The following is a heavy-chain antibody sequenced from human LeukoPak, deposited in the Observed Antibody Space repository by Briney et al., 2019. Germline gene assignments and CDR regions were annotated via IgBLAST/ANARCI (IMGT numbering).Heavy chain of an antibody. Sequence: SGPTLFKPTHTLTLTFTFSGFSLTTTREAVGWVRQPPGKALEWLALIFWDDDKRYSPSLRSRLTITKDTSNNQVVLTLTNVDPVDTGTYYCAHYHLTYFDYWGQGALVTVSS. CDR2: IFWDDDK. D-gene: IGHD1-14*01. J-gene: IGHJ4*02. CDR3: AHYHLTYFDY. CDR1: GFSLTTTREA. V-gene: IGHV2-5*02.